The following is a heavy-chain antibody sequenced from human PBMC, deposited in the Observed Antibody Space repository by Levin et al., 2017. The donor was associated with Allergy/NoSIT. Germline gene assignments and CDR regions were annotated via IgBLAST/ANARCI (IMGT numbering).Heavy chain of an antibody. V-gene: IGHV3-23*01. CDR2: ISGYGEST. Sequence: GGSLRLSCAASGFTFNSHAMTWVRQAPGKGLEWVSTISGYGESTYYAESVKGRFTISRDNPRNTLHLLMTSLRAGDTAIYYCARDATLLATGEDYLAYWGQGTRVSVSS. CDR1: GFTFNSHA. J-gene: IGHJ4*02. D-gene: IGHD5-12*01. CDR3: ARDATLLATGEDYLAY.